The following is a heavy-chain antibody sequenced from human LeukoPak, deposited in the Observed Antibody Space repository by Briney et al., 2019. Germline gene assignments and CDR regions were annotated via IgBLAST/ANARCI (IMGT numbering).Heavy chain of an antibody. CDR3: AMSRYCSGGSCYLDAFDI. Sequence: SETLSLTCTVSGGSISSYYWSWIRQPPAKGLEWSVYIYYSGSTNYNPSPKSRVTISVDTSKNQFSLKLSSVTAADTAVYYCAMSRYCSGGSCYLDAFDIWGQGTMVTVSS. V-gene: IGHV4-59*01. J-gene: IGHJ3*02. CDR2: IYYSGST. D-gene: IGHD2-15*01. CDR1: GGSISSYY.